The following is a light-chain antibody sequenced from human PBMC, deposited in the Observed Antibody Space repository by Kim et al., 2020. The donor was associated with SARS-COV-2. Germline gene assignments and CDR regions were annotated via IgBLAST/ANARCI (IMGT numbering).Light chain of an antibody. CDR3: QAWDSSTAV. J-gene: IGLJ3*02. Sequence: SVSPGQTASITCSGDKLGDKYACWYQQKPGQSPVLVIYQDNKRPSGIPERFSGSNSGNTATLTISGTQGVDEADYYCQAWDSSTAVFGGGTQLTVL. CDR1: KLGDKY. V-gene: IGLV3-1*01. CDR2: QDN.